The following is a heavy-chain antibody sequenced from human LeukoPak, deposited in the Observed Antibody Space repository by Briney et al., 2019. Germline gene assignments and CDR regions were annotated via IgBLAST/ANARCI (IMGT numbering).Heavy chain of an antibody. V-gene: IGHV1-2*02. J-gene: IGHJ4*02. CDR3: ARDRDYSNTERGFDY. CDR1: GYTFTDYY. D-gene: IGHD4-11*01. Sequence: GASVTVSCTTSGYTFTDYYTHWGRHAPGQGPEWSGWINPNSGETNSAQKFQGRVTMTGDTSISTAYMELRRVTSDDTAVYYCARDRDYSNTERGFDYWGQGTLVTVSS. CDR2: INPNSGET.